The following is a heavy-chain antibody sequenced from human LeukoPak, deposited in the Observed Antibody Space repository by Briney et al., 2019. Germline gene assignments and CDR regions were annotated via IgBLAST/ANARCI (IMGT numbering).Heavy chain of an antibody. CDR1: GLTFSNYW. D-gene: IGHD3-10*01. V-gene: IGHV3-7*01. CDR3: ARGGRPDY. Sequence: GGSLRLSCAASGLTFSNYWMDWVRQAPGKGLEWVANIKQDGSEKNYVDSVKGRFTISRDNAKNSLYLQMSSLRAEDTAVYYCARGGRPDYWGQGTLVTVSS. J-gene: IGHJ4*02. CDR2: IKQDGSEK.